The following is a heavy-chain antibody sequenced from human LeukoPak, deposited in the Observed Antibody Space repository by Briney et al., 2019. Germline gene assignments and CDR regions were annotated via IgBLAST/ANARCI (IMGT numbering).Heavy chain of an antibody. CDR3: ARGVSCSGTSCFYDAFDI. CDR1: GGSISSYY. J-gene: IGHJ3*02. D-gene: IGHD2-2*01. Sequence: SETLSLTCTVSGGSISSYYWSWIRQPAGKGLEWIGRIYTSGSTNYNPSLKSRVTMSVDTSKNQFSLKLSSVTAADTAVYYCARGVSCSGTSCFYDAFDIWGQGTMVTVSS. CDR2: IYTSGST. V-gene: IGHV4-4*07.